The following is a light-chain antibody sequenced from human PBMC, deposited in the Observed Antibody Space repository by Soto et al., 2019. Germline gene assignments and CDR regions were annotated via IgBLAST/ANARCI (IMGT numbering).Light chain of an antibody. V-gene: IGKV3-11*01. CDR2: DAS. CDR3: QQRSNWPPIT. CDR1: QSVSSY. Sequence: EIVLTQSPATLSLSPGERAIFSCRASQSVSSYLAWYQQKPGQAPRLLIYDASNRAIGIPARFSGSGSGTDFTLTISSLEPEDFAVYYCQQRSNWPPITFGQGTRLEIK. J-gene: IGKJ5*01.